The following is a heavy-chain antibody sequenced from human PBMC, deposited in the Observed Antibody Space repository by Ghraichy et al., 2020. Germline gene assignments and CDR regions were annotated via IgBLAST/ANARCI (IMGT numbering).Heavy chain of an antibody. CDR3: AGADYYGSGSYYSEPTDY. V-gene: IGHV4-4*07. D-gene: IGHD3-10*01. CDR2: IYTSGST. Sequence: ESLNISCTVSGGSISSYNWSWIRQPAGKGLEWIGRIYTSGSTNYNPSLKSRVTMSVDTSKNQFSLKLSSVTAADTAVYYCAGADYYGSGSYYSEPTDYWGQGTLVTVSS. CDR1: GGSISSYN. J-gene: IGHJ4*02.